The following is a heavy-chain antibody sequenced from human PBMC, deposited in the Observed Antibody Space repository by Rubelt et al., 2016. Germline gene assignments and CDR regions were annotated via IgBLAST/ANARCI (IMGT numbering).Heavy chain of an antibody. Sequence: QVQLQESGPGLVKPSETLSLTCTVSGYAISSGYYWGWIRQPPGKGLEWIGEINHSGSTNYNPSLKSRVTISVDTCKNQLSLKLSVGTAPDTAVYYCAGGRGYSGYDYGYRGQGTLVTVSS. CDR3: AGGRGYSGYDYGY. J-gene: IGHJ4*02. CDR1: GYAISSGYY. V-gene: IGHV4-38-2*02. CDR2: INHSGST. D-gene: IGHD5-12*01.